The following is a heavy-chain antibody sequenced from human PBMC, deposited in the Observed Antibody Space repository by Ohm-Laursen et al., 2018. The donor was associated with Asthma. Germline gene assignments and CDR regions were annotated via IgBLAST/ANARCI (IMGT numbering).Heavy chain of an antibody. D-gene: IGHD3-22*01. CDR2: IYSGGST. CDR3: ARVENYYDSSGYLLYFQH. Sequence: GSLRLSCSASGYTFSRYSIHWVRQVPGKGLEWVSVIYSGGSTYYADSVKGRFTISRDNSKNTLYLQMNSLRAEDTAVYYCARVENYYDSSGYLLYFQHWGQGTLVTVSS. V-gene: IGHV3-53*01. J-gene: IGHJ1*01. CDR1: GYTFSRYS.